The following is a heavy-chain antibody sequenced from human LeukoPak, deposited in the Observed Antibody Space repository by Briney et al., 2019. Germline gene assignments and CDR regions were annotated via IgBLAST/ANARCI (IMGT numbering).Heavy chain of an antibody. V-gene: IGHV4-34*01. CDR3: ARGTYGMDV. CDR1: GGSFSGYY. Sequence: SETLSLTCAVYGGSFSGYYWSWIRQPPGKGLEWIGEINHSGSTNYNPPLKSRVTISVDTSKYQFSLKLSSVTAADTAVYCCARGTYGMDVWGQGTTVTVSS. J-gene: IGHJ6*02. CDR2: INHSGST.